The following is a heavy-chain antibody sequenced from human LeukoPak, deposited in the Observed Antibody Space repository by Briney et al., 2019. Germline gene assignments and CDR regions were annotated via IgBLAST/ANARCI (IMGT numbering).Heavy chain of an antibody. J-gene: IGHJ3*02. CDR2: INYSGTT. Sequence: SETLSLTCTVSGDSVSSSTYYWGWIRQPPAKGLEWIGNINYSGTTYYNPSLKSRVTISVDTSKNQFSLKLNSVTAADTAVYYCARRNVVVPAAMARAFDIWGRGTVVTVSS. V-gene: IGHV4-39*01. CDR1: GDSVSSSTYY. D-gene: IGHD2-2*01. CDR3: ARRNVVVPAAMARAFDI.